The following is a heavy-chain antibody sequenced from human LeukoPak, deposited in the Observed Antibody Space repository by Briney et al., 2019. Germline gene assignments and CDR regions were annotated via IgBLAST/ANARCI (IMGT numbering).Heavy chain of an antibody. CDR1: GGSISGYY. D-gene: IGHD5-18*01. Sequence: PSETLSLTCTVSGGSISGYYWSWIRQPPGKGLEWIGYIYYSGSTNYNPSLKSRVTISVDTSKNQFSLKLSSVTAADTAVYYCARVGYSYGYGYFDYWGQGTLVTVSS. CDR2: IYYSGST. CDR3: ARVGYSYGYGYFDY. V-gene: IGHV4-59*01. J-gene: IGHJ4*02.